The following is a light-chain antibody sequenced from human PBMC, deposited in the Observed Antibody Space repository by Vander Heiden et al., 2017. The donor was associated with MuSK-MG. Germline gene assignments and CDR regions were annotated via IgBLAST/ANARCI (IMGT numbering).Light chain of an antibody. CDR1: QSVSSSY. CDR2: GAS. Sequence: EIVFTQAPVTLSLSPGERATLSCRASQSVSSSYLAWYQQKPGQAPRLLIYGASSRATGIPDRFSGCGPVTDFTLTISRLERENLAVYYCQLEGSYPITFGQGTQLEIK. V-gene: IGKV3-20*01. CDR3: QLEGSYPIT. J-gene: IGKJ5*01.